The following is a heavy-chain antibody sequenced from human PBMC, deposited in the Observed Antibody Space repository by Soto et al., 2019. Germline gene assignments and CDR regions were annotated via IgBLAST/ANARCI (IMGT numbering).Heavy chain of an antibody. V-gene: IGHV1-8*01. CDR3: ARVNYYGSGSYEDFFYYYGLDV. D-gene: IGHD3-10*01. CDR1: GYTFSTYD. Sequence: QVQLVQSGAEVKKPGASVKVSGKASGYTFSTYDINWVRQAPGQGLEWMGWMNPNSGDTGYAQKFLGRVTMTRDSSIRTDYMELSSLISEDTAVYYCARVNYYGSGSYEDFFYYYGLDVWGQGTTVTVSS. CDR2: MNPNSGDT. J-gene: IGHJ6*02.